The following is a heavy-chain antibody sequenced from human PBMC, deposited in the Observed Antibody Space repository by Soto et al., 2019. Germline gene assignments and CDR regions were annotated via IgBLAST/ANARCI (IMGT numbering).Heavy chain of an antibody. Sequence: QVQLVQSGAEVKKPGDSLKVSCKTSGYRFSSSDINWVRQASGQGLEWVGWMSPNSGNTGSGQKFPGRVTMTKDTAKGTAYLSLTSLTSEDTAVYYCVSDFAVPCEKWGQGTLVTVST. J-gene: IGHJ4*02. D-gene: IGHD2-2*01. CDR2: MSPNSGNT. V-gene: IGHV1-8*01. CDR3: VSDFAVPCEK. CDR1: GYRFSSSD.